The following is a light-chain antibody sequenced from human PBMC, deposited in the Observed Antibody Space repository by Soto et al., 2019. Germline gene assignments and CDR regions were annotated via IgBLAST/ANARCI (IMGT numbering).Light chain of an antibody. CDR3: QHYYSIPWT. Sequence: DIVMTQSPDSLAVSLGERATINCKSSQSVFSNSNNKNCIAWYQQKSGQPPKLLIYWASSRESGVPDRFSGGGSGTDFNLTISSLQAEDVATYYCQHYYSIPWTFGQGTRVEIK. V-gene: IGKV4-1*01. CDR2: WAS. J-gene: IGKJ1*01. CDR1: QSVFSNSNNKNC.